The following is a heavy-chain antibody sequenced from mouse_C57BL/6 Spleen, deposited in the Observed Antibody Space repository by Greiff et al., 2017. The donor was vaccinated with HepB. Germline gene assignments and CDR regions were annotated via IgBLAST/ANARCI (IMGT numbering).Heavy chain of an antibody. CDR3: ARGRGYDEDYYAMDY. D-gene: IGHD2-2*01. CDR1: GFTFSDYG. Sequence: EVQRVESGGGLVKPGGSLKLSCAASGFTFSDYGMHWVRQAPEKGLEWVAYISSGSSTIYYADTVKGRFTISRDNAKNTLFLQMTSLRSEDTAMYYCARGRGYDEDYYAMDYWGQGTSVTVSS. V-gene: IGHV5-17*01. CDR2: ISSGSSTI. J-gene: IGHJ4*01.